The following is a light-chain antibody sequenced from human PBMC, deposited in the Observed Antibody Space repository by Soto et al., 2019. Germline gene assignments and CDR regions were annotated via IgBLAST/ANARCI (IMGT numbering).Light chain of an antibody. CDR2: EGS. CDR3: CSYAGSSTPKV. V-gene: IGLV2-23*01. CDR1: SSDVGSYNL. Sequence: QSALTQPASVSGSPGQSITISCTGTSSDVGSYNLVSWYQQHPGKAPKLMIYEGSKRPSGVSNRFSGSKSGNTASLTISGLQDEDEADYYCCSYAGSSTPKVFGGGTQLTVL. J-gene: IGLJ2*01.